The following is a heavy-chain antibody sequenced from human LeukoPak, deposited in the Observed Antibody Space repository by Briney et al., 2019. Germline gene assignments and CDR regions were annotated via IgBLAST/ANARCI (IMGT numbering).Heavy chain of an antibody. D-gene: IGHD3-22*01. CDR2: IWYDGSNK. V-gene: IGHV3-33*01. CDR1: GFTFSSYG. J-gene: IGHJ4*02. CDR3: ARPREYYDSSGYSGFDY. Sequence: GGSLRLSCAASGFTFSSYGMHWVRQALGKGLEWVAVIWYDGSNKYYADSVKGRFTISRDNSKNTLYLQMNSLRAEDTAVYYCARPREYYDSSGYSGFDYWGQGTLVTVSS.